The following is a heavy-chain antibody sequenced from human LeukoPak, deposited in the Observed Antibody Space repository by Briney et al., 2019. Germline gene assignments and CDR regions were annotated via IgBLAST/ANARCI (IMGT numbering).Heavy chain of an antibody. Sequence: PSETLSLTCTVSGASISSNSYCWSWIRQPPGKGLEWIGEINHSGSTNYNPSLKSRVTISVDTSKSQFSLKLSSVTAADTAVDYCARVGGYGSHSLATFDYWGQGTLVTVSS. D-gene: IGHD5-12*01. V-gene: IGHV4-39*07. J-gene: IGHJ4*02. CDR1: GASISSNSYC. CDR3: ARVGGYGSHSLATFDY. CDR2: INHSGST.